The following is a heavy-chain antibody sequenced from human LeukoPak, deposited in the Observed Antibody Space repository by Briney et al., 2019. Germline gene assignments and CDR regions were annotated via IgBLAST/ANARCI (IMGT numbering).Heavy chain of an antibody. V-gene: IGHV4-34*01. D-gene: IGHD6-13*01. Sequence: PSETLSLTCAVYGGSFSGYYWSWIRQPPGKGLEWIGEINHSGSTNYNPSLKSRVTISVDTSKNQFSLKLSSVTAADTAVYYCARGYYWGNSSSWYSGPNHNWFDPWGQGTLVTVSS. CDR1: GGSFSGYY. CDR2: INHSGST. CDR3: ARGYYWGNSSSWYSGPNHNWFDP. J-gene: IGHJ5*02.